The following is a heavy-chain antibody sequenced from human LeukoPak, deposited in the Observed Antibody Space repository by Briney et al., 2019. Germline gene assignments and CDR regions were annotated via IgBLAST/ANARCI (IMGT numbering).Heavy chain of an antibody. CDR1: RYTFTGYY. V-gene: IGHV1-2*02. Sequence: ASVKVSCKASRYTFTGYYMHWVRQAPGQGLEWMGWINPNSGGTNYAQKFQGRVTMTRDTSISTAYMELSRLRSDDTAVYYCAKAAVVVPAAIDHYYYYYYMDVWGKGTTVTVSS. D-gene: IGHD2-2*01. CDR2: INPNSGGT. J-gene: IGHJ6*03. CDR3: AKAAVVVPAAIDHYYYYYYMDV.